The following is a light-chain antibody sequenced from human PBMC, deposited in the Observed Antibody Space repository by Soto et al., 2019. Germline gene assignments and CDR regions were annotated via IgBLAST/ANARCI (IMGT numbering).Light chain of an antibody. CDR1: SSDVGGYNY. CDR2: DVS. CDR3: AAWDDSLNGLYV. V-gene: IGLV2-14*03. J-gene: IGLJ1*01. Sequence: QSVLTQPASVSGSPGQSVAISCTATSSDVGGYNYVSWYQHHPGKAPKLMIYDVSNRPSGVPDRFSGSKSGTSASLAISGLQSEDEADYYCAAWDDSLNGLYVFGTGTTVTVL.